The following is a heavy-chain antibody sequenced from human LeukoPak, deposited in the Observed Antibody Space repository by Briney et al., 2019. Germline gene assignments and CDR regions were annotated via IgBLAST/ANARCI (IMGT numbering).Heavy chain of an antibody. Sequence: ASVKVSCNASGYTFASYDINWVRQATGQGLEWMGWINPNSGGTNYEQKFQGRVTMTTDASISTAYMELSRLRSDDTAVYYCARDAKWLRSYYYMDVWGKGTTVTISS. V-gene: IGHV1-2*02. CDR3: ARDAKWLRSYYYMDV. J-gene: IGHJ6*03. CDR2: INPNSGGT. CDR1: GYTFASYD. D-gene: IGHD5-12*01.